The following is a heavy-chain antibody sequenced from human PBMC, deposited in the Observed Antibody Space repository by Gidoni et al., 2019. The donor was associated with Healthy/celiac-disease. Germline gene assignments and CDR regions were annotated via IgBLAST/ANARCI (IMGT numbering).Heavy chain of an antibody. CDR2: IIPIFGTA. J-gene: IGHJ5*02. CDR1: GATFSSHA. V-gene: IGHV1-69*01. CDR3: ARDHYDFWSGYPQYNWFDP. D-gene: IGHD3-3*01. Sequence: QVQLVQSGAGVKTPGSSVKVSCKASGATFSSHANSWVRQAPGQGLEWMGGIIPIFGTANYAQKFQGRVTITADESTSTAYMELSSLRSEDTAVYYCARDHYDFWSGYPQYNWFDPWGQGTLVTVSS.